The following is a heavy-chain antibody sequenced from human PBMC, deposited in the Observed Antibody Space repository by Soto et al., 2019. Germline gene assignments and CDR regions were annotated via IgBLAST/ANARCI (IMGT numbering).Heavy chain of an antibody. J-gene: IGHJ5*02. Sequence: QVQLVESGGGAVQPGRSLRLSCAASGFTFSSYAMEWVRQAPGKGLEWVAVISYDGSDKYYADSVKGRFTISRDNSKNPLYLQMNSLGVEDTAVYFCAGCIALRPRGWFDPWGRGTLVTVSS. D-gene: IGHD6-6*01. V-gene: IGHV3-30-3*01. CDR2: ISYDGSDK. CDR3: AGCIALRPRGWFDP. CDR1: GFTFSSYA.